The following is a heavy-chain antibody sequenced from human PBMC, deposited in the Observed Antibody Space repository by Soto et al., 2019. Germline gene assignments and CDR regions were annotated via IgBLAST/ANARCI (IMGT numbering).Heavy chain of an antibody. CDR1: GFTVGNNY. CDR3: AKEGRGSGSHYNSFGY. V-gene: IGHV3-53*01. CDR2: IYSTGTT. D-gene: IGHD3-10*01. Sequence: EVQLVESGGGLIQPGGSLKLSCAASGFTVGNNYMSWVRQAPGKGLEWVSLIYSTGTTKYADSVKGRFTVSIDNAKNKLYLQMNILRAEDTAVYYCAKEGRGSGSHYNSFGYWGQGTLVTVSS. J-gene: IGHJ4*02.